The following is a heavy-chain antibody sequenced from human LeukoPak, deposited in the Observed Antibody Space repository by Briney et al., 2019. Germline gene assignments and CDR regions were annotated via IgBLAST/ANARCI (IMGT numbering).Heavy chain of an antibody. CDR1: GFTFSDYY. J-gene: IGHJ4*02. CDR3: AKGNYNSSLWDY. CDR2: IRYDGSNK. D-gene: IGHD3-10*01. V-gene: IGHV3-30*02. Sequence: PGGSLRLSCAASGFTFSDYYMSWIRQAPGKGLEWVAFIRYDGSNKYYADSVKGRFTISRDNSKNTLYLQMNSLRAEDTAVYYCAKGNYNSSLWDYWGQGTLVTVSS.